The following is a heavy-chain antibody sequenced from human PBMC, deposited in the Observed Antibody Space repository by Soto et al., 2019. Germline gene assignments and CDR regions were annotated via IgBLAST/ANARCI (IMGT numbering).Heavy chain of an antibody. Sequence: QVQLVQSGAEVKKPGSSVKVSCKASGGTFSSYAISWVRQAPGQGLEWMGGIIHIFGTANYAQKFQGRVTITADESTSTAYMELSSLRSEDTAVYYCASRIAARSYYYYGMDVWGQGTTVTVSS. D-gene: IGHD6-6*01. CDR1: GGTFSSYA. V-gene: IGHV1-69*01. CDR2: IIHIFGTA. J-gene: IGHJ6*02. CDR3: ASRIAARSYYYYGMDV.